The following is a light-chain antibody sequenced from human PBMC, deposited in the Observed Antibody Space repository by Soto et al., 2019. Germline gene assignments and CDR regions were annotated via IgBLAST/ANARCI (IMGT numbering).Light chain of an antibody. CDR3: QQYNKRPYT. Sequence: EIVMTQSPATLSVSPGERATLSCRASQSVNSNLAWYQQKPGQAPRLLMSGSSTRATGIPARFSGSGSGTDFTLRISSLQSEDFAVYCCQQYNKRPYTFGQGTKLEI. CDR1: QSVNSN. V-gene: IGKV3-15*01. J-gene: IGKJ2*01. CDR2: GSS.